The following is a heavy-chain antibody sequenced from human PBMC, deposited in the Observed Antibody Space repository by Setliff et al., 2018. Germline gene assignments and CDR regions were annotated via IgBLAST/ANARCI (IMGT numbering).Heavy chain of an antibody. D-gene: IGHD3-3*01. J-gene: IGHJ5*02. Sequence: SETLSLTCTVAGGSISSYYWSWIRQPPGKGLEWIGYIYTSGSTNYNPSLKSRVTISVDTSKNQFTRKLSSVTAADTAVSYCARAPQYSNFWYALSWFDPWGQGTLVTVSS. CDR3: ARAPQYSNFWYALSWFDP. V-gene: IGHV4-4*08. CDR1: GGSISSYY. CDR2: IYTSGST.